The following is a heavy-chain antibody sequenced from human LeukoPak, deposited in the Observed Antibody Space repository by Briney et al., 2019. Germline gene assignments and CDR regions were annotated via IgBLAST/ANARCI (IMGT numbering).Heavy chain of an antibody. CDR3: ARNRGITIFGYYYYYMDV. CDR1: GFTVSSNY. J-gene: IGHJ6*03. D-gene: IGHD3-3*01. V-gene: IGHV3-66*02. Sequence: GGSLRLSCAASGFTVSSNYMSWVHRAPGKGLEWASVIYSGGSTYYADSVKGRFTISRDNSKNTLYLQMNSLRAEDTAVYYCARNRGITIFGYYYYYMDVWGKGTTVTVSS. CDR2: IYSGGST.